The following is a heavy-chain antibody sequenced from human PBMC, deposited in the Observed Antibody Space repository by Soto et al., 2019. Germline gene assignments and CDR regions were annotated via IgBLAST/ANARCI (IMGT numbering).Heavy chain of an antibody. CDR2: IYTSGST. CDR3: ARTDFWSGYYYYYGMDV. V-gene: IGHV4-4*07. CDR1: GGSISSYY. Sequence: SETLSLTCTVSGGSISSYYWSWIRQPAGKGLEWIGRIYTSGSTNYNPSLKSRVTMSVDTSKNQFSLKLSSVTAADTAVYYCARTDFWSGYYYYYGMDVWGQGTTVTVSS. J-gene: IGHJ6*02. D-gene: IGHD3-3*01.